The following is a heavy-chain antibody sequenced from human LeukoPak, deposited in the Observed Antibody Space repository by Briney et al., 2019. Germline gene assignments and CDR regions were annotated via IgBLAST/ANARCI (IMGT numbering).Heavy chain of an antibody. CDR3: ARDPAIKSVVITTPSFDY. CDR1: GYTFTGYY. J-gene: IGHJ4*02. CDR2: INPNSGGT. Sequence: GASVKVSCKASGYTFTGYYMHWVRQAPGQGLEWVGRINPNSGGTNYAQKFQGRVTMTRDTSISTAYMELSRLRSDDTAVYYCARDPAIKSVVITTPSFDYWGQGTLVTVSS. V-gene: IGHV1-2*06. D-gene: IGHD3-22*01.